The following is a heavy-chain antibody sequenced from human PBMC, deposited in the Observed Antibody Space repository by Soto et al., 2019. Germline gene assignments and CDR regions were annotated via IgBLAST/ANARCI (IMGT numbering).Heavy chain of an antibody. D-gene: IGHD3-9*01. J-gene: IGHJ4*02. CDR3: AKDILSDILTGYYDY. V-gene: IGHV3-9*01. Sequence: GGSLRLSCAASGFTFDDYAMHWVRQAPGKGLEWVSGISWNSSSIGYADSVKGRFTISRDNAKNSLYLQMNSLRAEDTALYYCAKDILSDILTGYYDYWGQGTLVTVSS. CDR2: ISWNSSSI. CDR1: GFTFDDYA.